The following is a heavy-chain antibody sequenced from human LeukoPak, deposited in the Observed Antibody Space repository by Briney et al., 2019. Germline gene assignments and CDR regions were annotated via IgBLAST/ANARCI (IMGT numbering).Heavy chain of an antibody. V-gene: IGHV3-21*01. J-gene: IGHJ4*02. D-gene: IGHD1-26*01. Sequence: SGGSLRLSCAASGFTFSIYSMHWVRQAPGKGLEWVTSINSSSSYIYYADSVKGRFTISRDNANNSLYLQMNSLRAEDTAVYYCARDQVGALPDYWGQGTLVTVSS. CDR1: GFTFSIYS. CDR2: INSSSSYI. CDR3: ARDQVGALPDY.